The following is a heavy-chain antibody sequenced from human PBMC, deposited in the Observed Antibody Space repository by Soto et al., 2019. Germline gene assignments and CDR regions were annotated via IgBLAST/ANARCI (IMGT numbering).Heavy chain of an antibody. J-gene: IGHJ4*02. V-gene: IGHV1-18*01. Sequence: APVNVSCQASGYTFTRICFSLVCQAPRKRLEWMGWISAYNGNTNYAQKLQGRVTMTTDTSTSTAYMELRSLRSDDTAVYYCARVGDSSSWYFPHYFDYWGQGTLVTVSS. CDR2: ISAYNGNT. CDR3: ARVGDSSSWYFPHYFDY. D-gene: IGHD6-13*01. CDR1: GYTFTRIC.